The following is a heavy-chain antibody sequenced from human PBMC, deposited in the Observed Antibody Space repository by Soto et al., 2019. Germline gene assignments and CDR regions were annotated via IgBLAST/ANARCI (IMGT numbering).Heavy chain of an antibody. CDR2: INPDNGNT. CDR1: GYIFITYF. J-gene: IGHJ3*02. V-gene: IGHV1-3*05. D-gene: IGHD6-19*01. CDR3: ARGPRSGSFDI. Sequence: QVQLVQSGAEEKKPGASVKVSCKASGYIFITYFMHWLRQAPGQRLEWMGWINPDNGNTKYAENFQGRVSIIRDTSASTAYMELSSLRSEDTAVYYCARGPRSGSFDIWGQGTMVTVSS.